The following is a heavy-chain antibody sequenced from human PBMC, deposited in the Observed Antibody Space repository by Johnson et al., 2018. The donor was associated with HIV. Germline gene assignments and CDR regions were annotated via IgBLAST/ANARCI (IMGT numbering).Heavy chain of an antibody. D-gene: IGHD3-16*02. CDR2: IRYAGTNK. CDR1: GFTFSSYW. V-gene: IGHV3-30*02. CDR3: ARGGLGYQNIHDPFDV. Sequence: VQVVESGGGLVQPGGSLRLSCAASGFTFSSYWMSWVRQAPGKGLEWVAFIRYAGTNKYSADSVKGRFTISRDNSKNTLYLQMNSLRAEDTAVYYCARGGLGYQNIHDPFDVWGQGTMVTVSS. J-gene: IGHJ3*01.